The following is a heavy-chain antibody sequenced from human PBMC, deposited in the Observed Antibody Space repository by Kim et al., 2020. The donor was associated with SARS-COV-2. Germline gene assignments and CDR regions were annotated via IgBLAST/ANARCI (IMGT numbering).Heavy chain of an antibody. J-gene: IGHJ3*01. Sequence: GGSLRLSCAASGFTFSSYWMHWVRQVPGKGLVWVSRVSRDGSSTKYADSVKGRFTISRDNAKSPLYLQMNSLRNEDTAVYFCARASTANDASDLWGQGTMCTLSS. CDR2: VSRDGSST. CDR3: ARASTANDASDL. D-gene: IGHD1-1*01. V-gene: IGHV3-74*01. CDR1: GFTFSSYW.